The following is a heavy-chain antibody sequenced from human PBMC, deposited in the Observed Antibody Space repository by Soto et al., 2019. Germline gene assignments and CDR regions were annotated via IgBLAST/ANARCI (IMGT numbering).Heavy chain of an antibody. CDR3: AREKGIAAAGTLHYYYYYGMEG. Sequence: GGSLRLSCAASGFTVSSNYMSWVRQAPGKGLEWVSVIYSGGSTYYAASVKGRFTISRDNSKNTVYLQMSSLRAEDTAVYYCAREKGIAAAGTLHYYYYYGMEGWGQGTTVTVSS. V-gene: IGHV3-53*01. CDR2: IYSGGST. D-gene: IGHD6-13*01. J-gene: IGHJ6*02. CDR1: GFTVSSNY.